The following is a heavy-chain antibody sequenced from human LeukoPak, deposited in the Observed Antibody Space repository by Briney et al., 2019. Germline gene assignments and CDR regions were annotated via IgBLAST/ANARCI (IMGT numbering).Heavy chain of an antibody. CDR1: GLTFSSYS. D-gene: IGHD6-19*01. Sequence: GGSLRLSCAASGLTFSSYSMNWVRQAPGKGLEWVSSISSSSYIYYADSVKGRFTISRDNAKNSLYLQMNSLRAKDTAVYYCARELQWLGPFDYWGQGTLVTVSS. CDR2: ISSSSYI. J-gene: IGHJ4*02. V-gene: IGHV3-21*04. CDR3: ARELQWLGPFDY.